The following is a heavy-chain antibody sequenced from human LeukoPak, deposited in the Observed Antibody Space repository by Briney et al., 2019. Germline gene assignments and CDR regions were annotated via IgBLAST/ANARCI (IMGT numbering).Heavy chain of an antibody. CDR3: ARHGIADDY. CDR1: GGSISSYY. V-gene: IGHV4-59*01. D-gene: IGHD6-13*01. Sequence: PSETLSLTCTVSGGSISSYYWSWIRQPPGQGLEWIGYIYYSGSTNYNPSLKSRVTISVDTSKNQFSLKLSSVTAAVTAVYYCARHGIADDYWGQGTLVTVSS. CDR2: IYYSGST. J-gene: IGHJ4*02.